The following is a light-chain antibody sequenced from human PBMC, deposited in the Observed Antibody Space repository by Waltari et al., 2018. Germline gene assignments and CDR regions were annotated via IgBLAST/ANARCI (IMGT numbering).Light chain of an antibody. CDR1: QATSGW. Sequence: DIQMTQSPSSVSASVGDRVTITCRASQATSGWLAWYQQKPGSAPKLLIYGASSLQSGVPSRFSGSGSWTDFTLTISSLQPEDFATYYCQQATSLPLTFGGGTKVEIK. V-gene: IGKV1-12*01. CDR2: GAS. CDR3: QQATSLPLT. J-gene: IGKJ4*01.